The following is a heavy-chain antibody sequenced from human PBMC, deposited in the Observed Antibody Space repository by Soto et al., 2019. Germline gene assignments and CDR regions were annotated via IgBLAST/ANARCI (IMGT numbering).Heavy chain of an antibody. J-gene: IGHJ3*02. V-gene: IGHV3-21*01. CDR2: ISGSSSYI. D-gene: IGHD1-1*01. CDR1: GFTFSSYS. Sequence: PGGPLRLSCVASGFTFSSYSMNWVRQAPGKGLEWVSSISGSSSYIYYADSVKGRFTISRDNARNSLYLQMNSLRAEDTAVYYCASGNLYAFDIWGQGTMVTVPS. CDR3: ASGNLYAFDI.